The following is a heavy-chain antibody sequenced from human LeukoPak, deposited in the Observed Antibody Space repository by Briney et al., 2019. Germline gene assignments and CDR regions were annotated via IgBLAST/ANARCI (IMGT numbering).Heavy chain of an antibody. D-gene: IGHD5-18*01. Sequence: SETLSLTCTVSGGSISSRSYFWGWTRQPPGKGLEWIATIYYHGTAYYNPSLKSRVSTSVDTSKNQFFLKLSAVTAADTAVYYCARYGTTMVIDYWGQGTLVTVSS. CDR1: GGSISSRSYF. J-gene: IGHJ4*02. CDR2: IYYHGTA. CDR3: ARYGTTMVIDY. V-gene: IGHV4-39*01.